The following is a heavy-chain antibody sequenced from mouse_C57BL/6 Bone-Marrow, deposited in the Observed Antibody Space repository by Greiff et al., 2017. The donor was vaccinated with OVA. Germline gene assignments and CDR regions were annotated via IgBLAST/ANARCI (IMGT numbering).Heavy chain of an antibody. CDR2: IWSGGST. CDR1: GFSLTSYG. J-gene: IGHJ1*03. CDR3: ARNPYYYGSSFTSYWYFDV. D-gene: IGHD1-1*01. Sequence: VQLQQSGPGLVQPSQSLSITCTVSGFSLTSYGVHWVRQSPGKGLEWLGVIWSGGSTDYTAAFISRLSISKDNSKSQVFFKMNSLQADDTAIYYCARNPYYYGSSFTSYWYFDVWGTGTTVTVSS. V-gene: IGHV2-2*01.